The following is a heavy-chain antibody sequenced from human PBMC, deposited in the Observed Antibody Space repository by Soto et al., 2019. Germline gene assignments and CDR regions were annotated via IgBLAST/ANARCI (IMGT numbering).Heavy chain of an antibody. D-gene: IGHD2-2*01. J-gene: IGHJ5*02. CDR3: ARGLDRTSGYNWFDP. CDR2: INLSGST. V-gene: IGHV4-30-2*01. CDR1: GGSISSGGYS. Sequence: PSGTLTLTCAVSGGSISSGGYSWSWMRQPPGKGLEWIGYINLSGSTYYNPSLKSRVTISVDRSKNQFSLKLSSVTAADTAVYYCARGLDRTSGYNWFDPWGQGTLVTVSS.